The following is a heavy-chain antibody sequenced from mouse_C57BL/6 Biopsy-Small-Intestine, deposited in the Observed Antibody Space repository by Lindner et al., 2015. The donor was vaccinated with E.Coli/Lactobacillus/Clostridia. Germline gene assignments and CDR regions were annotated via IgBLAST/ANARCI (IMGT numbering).Heavy chain of an antibody. D-gene: IGHD1-1*01. CDR3: AREIGGSSQYYFDY. CDR1: GYTFTSYG. Sequence: VQLQESGAELARPGASVKLSCKASGYTFTSYGISWVKQRTGQGLEWIGEIYPRSGKTYYNEKFKGKATLTADKSSSTAYMELRSLTSEDSAVYLCAREIGGSSQYYFDYWGQGTTLTVSS. V-gene: IGHV1-81*01. CDR2: IYPRSGKT. J-gene: IGHJ2*01.